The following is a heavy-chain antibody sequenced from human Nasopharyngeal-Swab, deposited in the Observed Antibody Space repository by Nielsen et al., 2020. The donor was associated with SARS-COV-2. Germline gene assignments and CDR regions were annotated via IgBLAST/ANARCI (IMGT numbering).Heavy chain of an antibody. D-gene: IGHD3-3*01. CDR1: GFTFSSYS. CDR3: ARHLPLRFLEWLFPDYFDY. Sequence: GGSLSLSCAASGFTFSSYSMNCVRQAPGKGLEWVSSISSSSSYIYYADSVKGRFTISRDNAKNSLYLQMNSLRAEDTAVYYCARHLPLRFLEWLFPDYFDYWGQGTLVTVSS. V-gene: IGHV3-21*01. J-gene: IGHJ4*02. CDR2: ISSSSSYI.